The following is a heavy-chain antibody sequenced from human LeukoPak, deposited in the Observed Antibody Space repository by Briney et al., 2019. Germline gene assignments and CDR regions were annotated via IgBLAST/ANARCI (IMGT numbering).Heavy chain of an antibody. CDR3: ARAAPYIVVVPAAIPQVVDY. CDR1: GFTFSSYW. V-gene: IGHV3-7*01. J-gene: IGHJ4*02. Sequence: GGSLRLSCAASGFTFSSYWMSWVRQAPGKGLEWVANIKQDGSEKYYVDSVKGRFTISRDNAKNSLYLQMNSLRAEDTAVYYCARAAPYIVVVPAAIPQVVDYWGQGTLVTVSS. CDR2: IKQDGSEK. D-gene: IGHD2-2*02.